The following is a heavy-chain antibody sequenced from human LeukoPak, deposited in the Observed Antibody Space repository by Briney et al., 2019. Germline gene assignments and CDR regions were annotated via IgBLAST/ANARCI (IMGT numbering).Heavy chain of an antibody. D-gene: IGHD3-10*01. J-gene: IGHJ3*02. CDR1: GYSFTTFH. CDR2: VNPDTGNT. Sequence: ASVKVSCKAAGYSFTTFHINWVRQAPGQGPEWMGWVNPDTGNTGFAQKFQGRVTITQNNSVTTVYMELSSLTSEDTAVYYCARPWGGLDAFDIWGQGTMVTVSS. CDR3: ARPWGGLDAFDI. V-gene: IGHV1-8*03.